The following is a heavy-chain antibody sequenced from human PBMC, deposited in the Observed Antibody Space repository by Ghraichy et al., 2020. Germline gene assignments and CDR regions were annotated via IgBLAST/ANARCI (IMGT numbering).Heavy chain of an antibody. D-gene: IGHD3-16*01. CDR2: ISNTYNTI. CDR3: TRDRQGHSYASGVDY. CDR1: GFTFSDYY. J-gene: IGHJ4*02. V-gene: IGHV3-11*01. Sequence: LSLTCAASGFTFSDYYMSWIRQTPGKGLEWVSYISNTYNTINYADSVKGRFTISRDNAKNSLYLQMNSLRAEDTAVYYCTRDRQGHSYASGVDYWGQGTLVTVSS.